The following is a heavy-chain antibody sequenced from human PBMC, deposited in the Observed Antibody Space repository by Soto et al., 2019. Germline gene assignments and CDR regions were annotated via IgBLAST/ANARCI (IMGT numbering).Heavy chain of an antibody. J-gene: IGHJ4*02. D-gene: IGHD4-17*01. CDR2: TRNKANSYTT. Sequence: EVQLVESGGGLVQPGGSLRLSCAASGFTFSDHYMDWVRQAPGKGLEWVGRTRNKANSYTTEYAASVKGRFTISRDDSKNSLYLQMNSLKTEDTAVYYCARVGSDYGDYVGGFDYWGQGTLVTVSS. CDR3: ARVGSDYGDYVGGFDY. CDR1: GFTFSDHY. V-gene: IGHV3-72*01.